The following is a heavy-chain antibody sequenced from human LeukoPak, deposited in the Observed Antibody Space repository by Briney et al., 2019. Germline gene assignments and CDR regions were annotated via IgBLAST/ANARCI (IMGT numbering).Heavy chain of an antibody. CDR1: RLSVSSNY. V-gene: IGHV3-66*01. CDR3: ASKLTTGY. J-gene: IGHJ4*02. D-gene: IGHD4-17*01. CDR2: IYNGGTT. Sequence: GGSLSLSCVVSRLSVSSNYMGWVRPAPGKGSECVSVIYNGGTTNYADSMKGRFLVDRDNSKNTLYLQMNSLRAEDTAVYYCASKLTTGYWGQGTLVTVSS.